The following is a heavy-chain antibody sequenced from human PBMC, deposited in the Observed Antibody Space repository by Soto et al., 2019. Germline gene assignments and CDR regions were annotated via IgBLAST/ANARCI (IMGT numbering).Heavy chain of an antibody. CDR1: GFTFSNYA. CDR3: AKGGGFGVVYGFGMDV. V-gene: IGHV3-23*01. Sequence: GGSLRLSCAASGFTFSNYAMSWVRQAPGKGLEWVSAITGSGAGTYYADSVKGRFTISRDNSKNTLYLQMNSLRAEDSAVYYCAKGGGFGVVYGFGMDVWGQGTTVTVSS. J-gene: IGHJ6*02. D-gene: IGHD3-3*01. CDR2: ITGSGAGT.